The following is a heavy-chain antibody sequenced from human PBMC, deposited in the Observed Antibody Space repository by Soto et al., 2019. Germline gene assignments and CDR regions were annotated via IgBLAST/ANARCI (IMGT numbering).Heavy chain of an antibody. D-gene: IGHD1-20*01. CDR3: ARVPPLTGTGYYYGMDV. V-gene: IGHV1-18*01. CDR1: GYTFTSYG. CDR2: ISAYNGNT. J-gene: IGHJ6*02. Sequence: ASVKVSCKASGYTFTSYGISWVRQAPGQGLEWMGWISAYNGNTNYAQKLQGRVTMTTDTSTSTAYMELRSLRSDDTAVYYCARVPPLTGTGYYYGMDVWGQGTTVTVS.